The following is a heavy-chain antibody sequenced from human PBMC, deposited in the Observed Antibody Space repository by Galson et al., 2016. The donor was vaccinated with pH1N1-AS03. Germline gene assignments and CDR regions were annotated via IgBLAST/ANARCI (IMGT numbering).Heavy chain of an antibody. V-gene: IGHV3-23*01. CDR3: GKVGKRGWFQGYFDS. CDR2: IGSDLKT. D-gene: IGHD6-19*01. J-gene: IGHJ4*02. Sequence: SLRLSCAASGFGVSGNAMTWVRQAPGKGLEWVSSIGSDLKTHYANSVKGRFSISKDNSKNTVYLQVNSLRVEDTAFYYCGKVGKRGWFQGYFDSWGQGTLVTVFS. CDR1: GFGVSGNA.